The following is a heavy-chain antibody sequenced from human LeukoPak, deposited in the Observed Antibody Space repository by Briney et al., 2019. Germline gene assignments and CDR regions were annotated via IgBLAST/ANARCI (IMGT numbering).Heavy chain of an antibody. CDR3: ARDLSIVGATPDNY. CDR1: GFTFSSYE. CDR2: ISSSGSTI. D-gene: IGHD1-26*01. Sequence: GGSLSLSCAASGFTFSSYEMNWVRQPQGKGLGRVSYISSSGSTIYYADSVKGRFTISRDNAKNSLYLQMNSLRAEDTAIYYCARDLSIVGATPDNYWGQGTLVTVSS. V-gene: IGHV3-48*03. J-gene: IGHJ4*02.